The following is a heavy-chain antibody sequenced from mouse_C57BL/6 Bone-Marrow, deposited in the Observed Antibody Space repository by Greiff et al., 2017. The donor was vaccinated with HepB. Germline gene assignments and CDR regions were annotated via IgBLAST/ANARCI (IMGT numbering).Heavy chain of an antibody. CDR1: GYTFTSYW. J-gene: IGHJ4*01. V-gene: IGHV1-69*01. Sequence: QVQLQQSGAELVMPGASVKLSCKASGYTFTSYWMHWVKQRPGQGLEWIGEIDPSDSYTKYNQKFKCKSTLTVEKSSSTAYMQLSSLTSEDSAVYYCARIITAVVGNYAMDYWGQGTSVTVSS. CDR3: ARIITAVVGNYAMDY. D-gene: IGHD1-1*01. CDR2: IDPSDSYT.